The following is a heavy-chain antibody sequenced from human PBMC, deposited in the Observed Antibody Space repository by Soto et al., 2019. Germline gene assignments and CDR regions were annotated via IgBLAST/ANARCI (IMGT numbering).Heavy chain of an antibody. V-gene: IGHV3-23*01. CDR1: GFTFSSYA. CDR2: ISGSGGST. Sequence: EVQLLESGGGLVQPGGSLRLSCAASGFTFSSYAMSWVRQAPGKGLEWVSAISGSGGSTYYADSVKGRFTISRDNSKNTLYLQLNSLRAEDTAVYYCANLLWVTDYYARPPPGGYYVDYWGQGTLVTVSS. CDR3: ANLLWVTDYYARPPPGGYYVDY. J-gene: IGHJ4*02. D-gene: IGHD3-22*01.